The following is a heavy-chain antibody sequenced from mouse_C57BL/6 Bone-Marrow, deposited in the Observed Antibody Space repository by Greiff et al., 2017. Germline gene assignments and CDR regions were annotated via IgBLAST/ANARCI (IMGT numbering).Heavy chain of an antibody. CDR1: GYTFTSYD. V-gene: IGHV1-85*01. J-gene: IGHJ3*01. CDR3: ARPGFAY. CDR2: IYPRDGST. Sequence: VHLVESGPELVKPGASVKLSCKASGYTFTSYDINWVKQRPGQGLEWIGWIYPRDGSTKYNEKFKGKATLTVDTSSSTAYMELHSLTSEDSAVYFCARPGFAYWGQGTLVTVSA.